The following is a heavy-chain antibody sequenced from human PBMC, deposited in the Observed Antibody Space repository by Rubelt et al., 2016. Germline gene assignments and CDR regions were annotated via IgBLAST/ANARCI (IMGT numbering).Heavy chain of an antibody. J-gene: IGHJ6*02. V-gene: IGHV1-69*13. D-gene: IGHD3-3*01. Sequence: QVQLVQSGAEVKKPGASVKVSCKASGGTFSSYAISWVRQAPGQGLEWMGGIIPIFGTANYAQKFQGRVTITADESTSTAYMGLSSRRSEDTAVYYCARGLRAYYDFWSGYHPFQYYYYYGMDVWGQGTTVTVSS. CDR3: ARGLRAYYDFWSGYHPFQYYYYYGMDV. CDR2: IIPIFGTA. CDR1: GGTFSSYA.